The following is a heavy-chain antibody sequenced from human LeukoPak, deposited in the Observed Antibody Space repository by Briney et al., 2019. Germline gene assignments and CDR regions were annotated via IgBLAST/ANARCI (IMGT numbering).Heavy chain of an antibody. CDR1: GGYFSGYY. Sequence: SETLSLTCAVYGGYFSGYYWSWIRQPPGKGLEWIGGINHSGSTNYNPSLKSRVTISVDTSKNQFSLKLSSVTAADTAVYYCARDPWAYSDGRREYFQHWGQGTLVTVSS. V-gene: IGHV4-34*01. CDR2: INHSGST. D-gene: IGHD5-18*01. CDR3: ARDPWAYSDGRREYFQH. J-gene: IGHJ1*01.